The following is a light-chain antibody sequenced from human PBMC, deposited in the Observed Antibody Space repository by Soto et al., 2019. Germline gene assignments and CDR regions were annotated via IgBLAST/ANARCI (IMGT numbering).Light chain of an antibody. CDR3: YSYARSSLDV. V-gene: IGLV2-11*01. CDR1: SSDVGGYNY. CDR2: DVS. Sequence: QSALTQPRSVSGSPGQSVTISCTGTSSDVGGYNYVSWYQQHPGKAPKLMIYDVSKRPSGVPDRFSGSKSGNTASLTISGLQADDEADYYCYSYARSSLDVFGTGTKLTVL. J-gene: IGLJ1*01.